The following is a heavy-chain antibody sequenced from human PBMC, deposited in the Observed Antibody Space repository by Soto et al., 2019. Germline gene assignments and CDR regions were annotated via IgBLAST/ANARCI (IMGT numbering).Heavy chain of an antibody. CDR2: ISAYNGNT. V-gene: IGHV1-18*01. CDR1: GYTFTSYG. J-gene: IGHJ4*02. D-gene: IGHD6-13*01. CDR3: ARVKTYSSSWYLGYYFDY. Sequence: ASVKVSCKASGYTFTSYGISWVRQAPGQGLEWMGWISAYNGNTNYAQKLQGRVTMTTDTSTSTAYMELRSLRSDDTAVYYCARVKTYSSSWYLGYYFDYWGQGTLVTVSS.